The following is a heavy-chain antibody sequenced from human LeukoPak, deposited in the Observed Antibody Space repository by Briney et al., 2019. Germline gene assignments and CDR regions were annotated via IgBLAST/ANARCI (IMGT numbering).Heavy chain of an antibody. Sequence: ASVKVSRTSSGYTFTGYYMHWVRPAPGPGLEWMGWINPNSGGTNYAQRFQGRVTMTRDTSISTAYMELSRLRSDDTAVYYCASSPYSSGWYGLPFDCWGQGTLVTVSS. J-gene: IGHJ4*02. V-gene: IGHV1-2*02. CDR3: ASSPYSSGWYGLPFDC. CDR2: INPNSGGT. D-gene: IGHD6-19*01. CDR1: GYTFTGYY.